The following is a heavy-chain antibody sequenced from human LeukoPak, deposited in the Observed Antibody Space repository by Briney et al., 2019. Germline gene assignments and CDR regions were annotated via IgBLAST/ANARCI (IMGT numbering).Heavy chain of an antibody. J-gene: IGHJ4*02. CDR2: ISYDGSNK. D-gene: IGHD6-13*01. CDR1: GFTFSSYA. CDR3: ARGGLQQLAPLDY. Sequence: PGRSLRLSCAASGFTFSSYAMHWVRQAPGKGLEWVAVISYDGSNKYYADSVKGRFTISRDNSKNTLYLQMNSLRAEDTAVYYCARGGLQQLAPLDYWGQGTLVTVSS. V-gene: IGHV3-30-3*01.